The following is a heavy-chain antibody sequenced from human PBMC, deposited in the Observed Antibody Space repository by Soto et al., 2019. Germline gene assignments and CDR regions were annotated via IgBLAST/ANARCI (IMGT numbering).Heavy chain of an antibody. V-gene: IGHV5-10-1*01. J-gene: IGHJ6*02. D-gene: IGHD3-10*01. CDR2: IDPSDSYT. Sequence: GESLKISCKGSGYSFTSYWXSWVRQMPGKGLEWMGRIDPSDSYTNYSPSFQGHVTISADKSISTAYLQWSSLKASDTAMYYCARFRYGSGSFYGMDVWGQGTTVTVSS. CDR3: ARFRYGSGSFYGMDV. CDR1: GYSFTSYW.